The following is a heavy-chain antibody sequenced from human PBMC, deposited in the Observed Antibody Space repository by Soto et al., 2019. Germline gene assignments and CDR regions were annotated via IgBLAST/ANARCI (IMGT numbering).Heavy chain of an antibody. CDR2: IYHSGST. J-gene: IGHJ6*02. V-gene: IGHV4-4*02. Sequence: QVQLQESGPGLVKPSGTLSLTCAVSGGSISSSDWWSWVRQPPGKGLEWIGEIYHSGSTNYNPSLKSRVTISVDQSKNQFSLKLSSVTAADTAVYYCARGTYYYYGMDVWCQGTTITVSS. CDR1: GGSISSSDW. CDR3: ARGTYYYYGMDV.